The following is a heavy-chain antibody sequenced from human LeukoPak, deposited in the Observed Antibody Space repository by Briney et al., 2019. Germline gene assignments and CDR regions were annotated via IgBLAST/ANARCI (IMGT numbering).Heavy chain of an antibody. CDR3: ALADIVVVPAAHYYYGMDV. CDR1: GGTFSSYA. CDR2: IIPIFGTA. J-gene: IGHJ6*04. V-gene: IGHV1-69*13. D-gene: IGHD2-2*01. Sequence: ASVKVSCKASGGTFSSYAISWVRQAPGQGLEWMGGIIPIFGTANYAQKFQGRVTITADESTSTAYMELSSLRSEDTAVYYCALADIVVVPAAHYYYGMDVWGKGTTVTVSS.